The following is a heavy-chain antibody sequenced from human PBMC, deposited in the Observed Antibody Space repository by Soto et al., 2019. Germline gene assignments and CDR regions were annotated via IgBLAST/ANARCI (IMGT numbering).Heavy chain of an antibody. CDR1: GGSISSYY. Sequence: SETLSLTCTASGGSISSYYWSWIRQPAGKGLEWIGRIYTSGSTNYNPSLKSRVTMSVDTSKNQFSLKLSSVTAADTAVYYCARDGYYDILTGYNHYYYYGMDVWGQGTTVTVSS. V-gene: IGHV4-4*07. CDR2: IYTSGST. CDR3: ARDGYYDILTGYNHYYYYGMDV. D-gene: IGHD3-9*01. J-gene: IGHJ6*02.